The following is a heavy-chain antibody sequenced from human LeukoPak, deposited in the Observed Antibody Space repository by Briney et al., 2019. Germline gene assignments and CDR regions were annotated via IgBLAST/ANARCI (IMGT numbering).Heavy chain of an antibody. Sequence: GGSLRLSCAASGFTFSNAWMNWVRQAPGKGLEWVGRIKSKTDGGTTDYAAPVIGRFTISRDDSKNTLYLQMNSLKTEDTAVYYCTTDPDYYGSGNYWGPYYFDYWGQGTLVTVSS. D-gene: IGHD3-10*01. CDR3: TTDPDYYGSGNYWGPYYFDY. V-gene: IGHV3-15*07. CDR1: GFTFSNAW. J-gene: IGHJ4*02. CDR2: IKSKTDGGTT.